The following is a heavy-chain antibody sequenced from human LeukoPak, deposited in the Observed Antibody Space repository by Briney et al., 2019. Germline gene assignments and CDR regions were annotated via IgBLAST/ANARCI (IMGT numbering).Heavy chain of an antibody. D-gene: IGHD5-18*01. J-gene: IGHJ4*02. V-gene: IGHV3-30*04. CDR1: GFTFSSYA. CDR2: ISYDGSNK. CDR3: ARAGYSYGPTAPFYFDY. Sequence: GRSLRLSCAASGFTFSSYAMLWVRQSPGKGLEWVAVISYDGSNKYYADSVKGRFTISRDNSKNTLYLQMNSLRAEDTAVYYCARAGYSYGPTAPFYFDYWGQGTLVTVSS.